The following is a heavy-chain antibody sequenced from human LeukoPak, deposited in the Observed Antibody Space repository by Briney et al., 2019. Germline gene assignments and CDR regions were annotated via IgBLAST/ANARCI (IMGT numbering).Heavy chain of an antibody. V-gene: IGHV3-30*04. J-gene: IGHJ4*02. CDR1: GFTFSSYA. CDR2: ISYDGSNK. D-gene: IGHD4-23*01. CDR3: AKETTVIRGYFDY. Sequence: GGSLRLSCAASGFTFSSYAMHWVRQAPGKGLEWVAVISYDGSNKYYADSVKGRFTISRDNSKNTLYLQMNSLRAEDTAVYYCAKETTVIRGYFDYWGQGTLVTVSS.